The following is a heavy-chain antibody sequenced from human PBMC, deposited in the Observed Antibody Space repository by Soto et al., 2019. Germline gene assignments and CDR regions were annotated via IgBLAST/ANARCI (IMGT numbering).Heavy chain of an antibody. CDR3: ARGFRPYSTIFGVNSWFDP. J-gene: IGHJ5*02. CDR2: INPNSGGT. CDR1: GYTFTCYY. D-gene: IGHD3-3*01. Sequence: ASVKVSCKASGYTFTCYYMHWVRQAPGQGLEWMGWINPNSGGTNYAQKFQGWVTMTRDTSISTAYMELSRLRSDDTAVYYCARGFRPYSTIFGVNSWFDPWGQGTLVTVS. V-gene: IGHV1-2*04.